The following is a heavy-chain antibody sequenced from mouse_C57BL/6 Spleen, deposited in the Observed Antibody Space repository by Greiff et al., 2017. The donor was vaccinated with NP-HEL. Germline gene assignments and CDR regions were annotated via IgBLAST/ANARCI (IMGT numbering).Heavy chain of an antibody. CDR2: IDPSDSYT. Sequence: QVQLKQPGAELVMPGASVKLSCKASGYTFTSYWMHWVKQRPGQGLEWIGEIDPSDSYTNYNQKFKGKSTLTVDKSSSTAYMQLSSLTSEDSAVYYCARRGGWYFDVWGTGTTVTVSS. J-gene: IGHJ1*03. CDR3: ARRGGWYFDV. V-gene: IGHV1-69*01. CDR1: GYTFTSYW.